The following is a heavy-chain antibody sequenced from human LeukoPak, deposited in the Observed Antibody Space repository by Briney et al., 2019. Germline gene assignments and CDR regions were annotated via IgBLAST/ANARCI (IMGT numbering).Heavy chain of an antibody. D-gene: IGHD6-13*01. CDR2: VYYTGST. J-gene: IGHJ5*02. CDR1: GGSISSYY. CDR3: ARTITSSSWYIAGWFDP. V-gene: IGHV4-59*08. Sequence: SETLSLTCTVSGGSISSYYWSWVRQPPGKGLEWIGFVYYTGSTNYSPSLKSRVTISVDTSKNQFSLKLSSVTAADTAVYYCARTITSSSWYIAGWFDPWGQGTLVTVSS.